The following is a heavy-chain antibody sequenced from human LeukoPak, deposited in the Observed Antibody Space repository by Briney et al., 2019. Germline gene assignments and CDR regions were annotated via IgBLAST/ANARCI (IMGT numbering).Heavy chain of an antibody. CDR1: GHPHKIYW. V-gene: IGHV3-7*05. D-gene: IGHD3-22*01. Sequence: TGGSLRLFCAASGHPHKIYWIRWARQAPGKGLEWVANIKQDGSEKYYVDSVKGRFTISRDNAKNSLYLQMNSLRAEDTAVYYCARDPTMIVVEGAFDIWGQGTMVTVSS. J-gene: IGHJ3*02. CDR3: ARDPTMIVVEGAFDI. CDR2: IKQDGSEK.